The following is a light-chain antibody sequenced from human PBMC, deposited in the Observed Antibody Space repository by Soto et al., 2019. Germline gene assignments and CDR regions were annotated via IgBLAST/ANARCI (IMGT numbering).Light chain of an antibody. CDR1: SSDVGTYNY. CDR3: SSYTGSSTLYV. V-gene: IGLV2-14*01. J-gene: IGLJ1*01. Sequence: QSLLTQPASVSVSPGHSITISCTGTSSDVGTYNYVSWYRQHPGKAPKVMIYEVTYRPAGVSNRFSGSKSGNTASLTISGLQAEDEAEYYCSSYTGSSTLYVFGTGAKVTVL. CDR2: EVT.